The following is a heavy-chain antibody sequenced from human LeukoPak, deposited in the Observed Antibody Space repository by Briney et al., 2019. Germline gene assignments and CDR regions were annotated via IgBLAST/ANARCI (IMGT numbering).Heavy chain of an antibody. CDR1: GGTFSSYA. CDR3: ARDGGSSSSVWFDP. J-gene: IGHJ5*02. Sequence: SVTVSCKASGGTFSSYAISWVRQAPGQGLEWMGGIIPIFGTANYAQKFQGRVTITADKSTSTAYMELSSLRSEDTAVYYCARDGGSSSSVWFDPWGQGTLVTVSS. D-gene: IGHD6-6*01. V-gene: IGHV1-69*06. CDR2: IIPIFGTA.